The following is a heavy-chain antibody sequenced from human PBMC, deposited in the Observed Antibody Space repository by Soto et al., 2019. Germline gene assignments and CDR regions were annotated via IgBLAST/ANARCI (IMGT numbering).Heavy chain of an antibody. CDR3: AKDSILLWFGPFDY. CDR1: GFTFSSYG. J-gene: IGHJ4*02. Sequence: GGSLRLSCAASGFTFSSYGMHWVRQAPGKGLEWVAVISYDGSNKYYADSVKGRFTISRDNSKNTLYLQMNSLRAEDTAVYYCAKDSILLWFGPFDYWGQGT. CDR2: ISYDGSNK. V-gene: IGHV3-30*18. D-gene: IGHD3-10*01.